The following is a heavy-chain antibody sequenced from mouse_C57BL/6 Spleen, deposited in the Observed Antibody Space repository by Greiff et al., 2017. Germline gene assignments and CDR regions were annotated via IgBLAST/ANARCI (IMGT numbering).Heavy chain of an antibody. CDR1: GYTFTDYN. V-gene: IGHV1-18*01. J-gene: IGHJ1*03. CDR2: INPNNGGT. CDR3: ARRGNDWCFAV. Sequence: EVQLQQSGPELVKPGASVKIPCKASGYTFTDYNMDWVKQSHGKSLEWIGDINPNNGGTIYNQKFKGKATLTVDTSSSTAYMELRSLTSEAAAVYYSARRGNDWCFAVWGTGTTVTVSA.